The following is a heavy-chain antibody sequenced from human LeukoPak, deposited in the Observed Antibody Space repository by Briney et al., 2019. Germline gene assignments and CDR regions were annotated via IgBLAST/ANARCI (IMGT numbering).Heavy chain of an antibody. V-gene: IGHV1-2*02. CDR1: GYTFTAYH. CDR2: ISPNSGDT. Sequence: ASVKVSCKASGYTFTAYHMHWVRQAPGQGLEWMGWISPNSGDTGFTQKFQGRVTMTRDTSISTAYLELSRLRSDDTAVYYCVRSGYNWGFDYWGQGTLVTVSS. J-gene: IGHJ4*02. CDR3: VRSGYNWGFDY. D-gene: IGHD1-1*01.